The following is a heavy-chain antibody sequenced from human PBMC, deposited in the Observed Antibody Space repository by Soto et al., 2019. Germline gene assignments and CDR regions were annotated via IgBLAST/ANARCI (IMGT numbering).Heavy chain of an antibody. V-gene: IGHV3-30-3*01. Sequence: VGSLRLSCAASGFTFSSYAMHWVRQAPGKGLEWVAVISYDGSNKYYADSVKGRFTISRDNSKNTLYLQMNSLRAEDTAVYYCARSQWLLLPEGAFDIWGQGTMVTVS. CDR2: ISYDGSNK. J-gene: IGHJ3*02. CDR3: ARSQWLLLPEGAFDI. D-gene: IGHD3-22*01. CDR1: GFTFSSYA.